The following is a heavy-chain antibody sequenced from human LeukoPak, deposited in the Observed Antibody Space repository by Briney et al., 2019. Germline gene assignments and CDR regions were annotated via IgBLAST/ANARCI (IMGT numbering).Heavy chain of an antibody. J-gene: IGHJ5*02. CDR3: ARAGMIVHQVSWFDP. Sequence: ASVKVSCKASGYTFTSYDINWVRQATGQGLEWMGIINPSGGSTSYAQKFQGRVTMTRDTSTSTVYMELSSLRSEDTAVYYCARAGMIVHQVSWFDPWGQGTLVTVSS. CDR1: GYTFTSYD. D-gene: IGHD3-22*01. V-gene: IGHV1-46*01. CDR2: INPSGGST.